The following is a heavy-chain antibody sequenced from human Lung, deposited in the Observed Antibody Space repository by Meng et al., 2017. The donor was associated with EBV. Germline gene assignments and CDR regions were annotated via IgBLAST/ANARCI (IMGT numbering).Heavy chain of an antibody. Sequence: QVRRCQSGAGVKRPGASVKVSCKASGYTFTSYGISWVRQAPGQGLEWMGWISAYNGNTNYAQKLQGRVTMTTDTSTSTAYMELRSLRSDDTAVYYCAASSSSWYQNWFDPWGQGTLVTVSS. J-gene: IGHJ5*02. V-gene: IGHV1-18*01. D-gene: IGHD6-13*01. CDR3: AASSSSWYQNWFDP. CDR1: GYTFTSYG. CDR2: ISAYNGNT.